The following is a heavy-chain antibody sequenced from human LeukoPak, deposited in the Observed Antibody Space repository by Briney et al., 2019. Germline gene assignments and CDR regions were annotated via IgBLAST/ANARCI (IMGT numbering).Heavy chain of an antibody. CDR3: VILYGSGSYYNAGYFQH. CDR1: GYSFTSYW. V-gene: IGHV5-51*01. CDR2: IYPGDSDT. D-gene: IGHD3-10*01. J-gene: IGHJ1*01. Sequence: GESLKISCKGSGYSFTSYWIGWVRQMPGKGLEWMGSIYPGDSDTRYSPSFQGQVTISADKSISTAYLQWSSLKASDTAMYYCVILYGSGSYYNAGYFQHWGQGTLVTVSS.